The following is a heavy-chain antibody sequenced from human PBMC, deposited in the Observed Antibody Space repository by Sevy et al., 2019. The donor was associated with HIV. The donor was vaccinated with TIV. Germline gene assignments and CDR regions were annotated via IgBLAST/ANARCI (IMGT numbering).Heavy chain of an antibody. V-gene: IGHV3-15*01. CDR1: GFTFSNAW. CDR3: TTSFWSGYYYYYDYGMDV. Sequence: GGSLRLSCAASGFTFSNAWMSWVRQAPGKGLEWVGRIKSKTDGGTTDYAAPVKGRFTISRDDSKNTLYLQMNSLKTEDTAVYYCTTSFWSGYYYYYDYGMDVWGQGTTVTVSS. D-gene: IGHD3-3*01. J-gene: IGHJ6*02. CDR2: IKSKTDGGTT.